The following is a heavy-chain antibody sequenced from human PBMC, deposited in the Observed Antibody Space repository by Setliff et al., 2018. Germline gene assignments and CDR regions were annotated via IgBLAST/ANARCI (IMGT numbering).Heavy chain of an antibody. J-gene: IGHJ6*03. CDR2: IRSKAYGGTT. CDR1: GFTFSKYW. V-gene: IGHV3-49*04. CDR3: TREASVDFWSGYPYYYYMDV. Sequence: GGSLRLSCAASGFTFSKYWMYWVRQTPGKGLEWVGFIRSKAYGGTTEYAASVKGRFTISRDDSKSIAYLQMNSLKTEETAVYYCTREASVDFWSGYPYYYYMDVWGKGTTVTVSS. D-gene: IGHD3-3*01.